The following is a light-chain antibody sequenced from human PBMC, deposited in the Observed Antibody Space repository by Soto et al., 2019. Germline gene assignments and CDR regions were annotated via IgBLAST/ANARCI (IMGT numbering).Light chain of an antibody. J-gene: IGLJ2*01. CDR1: SSDVGGYDY. Sequence: QSALTQPASVSGSPGQSIAISCTGSSSDVGGYDYVSWYQQHPGKAPKLMIYDVTKRPSGVSNRFSGSKSGNTASLTISGLQAEDEADYYCSSYTSTNPKLFVGGTKVTVL. V-gene: IGLV2-14*03. CDR2: DVT. CDR3: SSYTSTNPKL.